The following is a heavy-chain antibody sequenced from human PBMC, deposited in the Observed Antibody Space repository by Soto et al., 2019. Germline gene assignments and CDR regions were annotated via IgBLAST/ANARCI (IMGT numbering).Heavy chain of an antibody. V-gene: IGHV4-4*02. CDR1: GDSISNFHW. Sequence: VQLHESGPGLVKASGTLSLTCAVSGDSISNFHWWTWLRQPPGRGLEWIGEIFHSGSTTYNPSLKSRVTISAGKSTNQFSLTLNSVTAAAPAVYYRAGDGGEWLQSGGGWFAAWGAGILVIVSS. J-gene: IGHJ5*02. CDR3: AGDGGEWLQSGGGWFAA. D-gene: IGHD3-10*01. CDR2: IFHSGST.